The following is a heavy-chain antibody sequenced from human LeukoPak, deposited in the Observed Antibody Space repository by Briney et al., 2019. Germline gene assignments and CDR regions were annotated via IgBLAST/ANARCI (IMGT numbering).Heavy chain of an antibody. CDR3: ARLYCSSTSCYTGYYYYGMDV. CDR1: GGTFSSYA. CDR2: IIPIFGIA. Sequence: SVKVSCKASGGTFSSYAISWVRQAPGQGLEWMGRIIPIFGIANYAQKFQGRVTITADKSTSTAYMELSSLRSEDTAVYYCARLYCSSTSCYTGYYYYGMDVWGQGTTVTVSS. D-gene: IGHD2-2*02. J-gene: IGHJ6*02. V-gene: IGHV1-69*04.